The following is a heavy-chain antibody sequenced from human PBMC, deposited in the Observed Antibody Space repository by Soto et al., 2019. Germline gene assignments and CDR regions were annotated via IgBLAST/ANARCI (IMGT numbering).Heavy chain of an antibody. V-gene: IGHV3-23*01. Sequence: GGSLRLSCAASGFTFSSYAMSWVRQAPGKGLEWVSAISGSGGSTYHADSVKGRFTISRDNSKNTLYLQMNSLRAEDTAIYFCAKINYDYHQLSCFDYWGQGNLVTVSS. CDR2: ISGSGGST. J-gene: IGHJ4*02. CDR3: AKINYDYHQLSCFDY. CDR1: GFTFSSYA. D-gene: IGHD5-12*01.